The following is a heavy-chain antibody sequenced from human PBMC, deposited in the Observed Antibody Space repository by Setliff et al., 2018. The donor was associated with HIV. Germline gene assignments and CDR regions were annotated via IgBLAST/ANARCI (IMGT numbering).Heavy chain of an antibody. D-gene: IGHD6-13*01. Sequence: GGSLRLSCAASGFTFSSYAMSWVRQAPERGLEWVSAISGSGGNTYYADSVKGRFTISRDNSKNTLYLQMNSLRAEDTAVYYCAKGTKITTALYLAYWGQGTLVTVSS. J-gene: IGHJ1*01. CDR2: ISGSGGNT. CDR1: GFTFSSYA. V-gene: IGHV3-23*01. CDR3: AKGTKITTALYLAY.